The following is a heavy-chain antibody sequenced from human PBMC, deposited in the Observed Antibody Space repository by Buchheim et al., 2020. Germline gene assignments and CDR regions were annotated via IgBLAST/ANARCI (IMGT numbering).Heavy chain of an antibody. CDR2: ISYDGSNK. CDR1: GFTFSSYA. CDR3: ARDHDIMITFGGVSMDV. D-gene: IGHD3-16*01. V-gene: IGHV3-30-3*01. Sequence: QVQLVESGGGVVQPGRSLRLSCAASGFTFSSYAMHWVRQAPGKGLEWVAVISYDGSNKYYADSVKGRFTIPRDNSKNTPYLQMNSLRAEDTAVYYCARDHDIMITFGGVSMDVWGQGTT. J-gene: IGHJ6*02.